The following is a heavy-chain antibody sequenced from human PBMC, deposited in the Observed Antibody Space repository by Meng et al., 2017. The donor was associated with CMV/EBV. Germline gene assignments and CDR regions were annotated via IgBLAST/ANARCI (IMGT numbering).Heavy chain of an antibody. CDR3: ARGVGGWFDP. J-gene: IGHJ5*02. CDR1: GGSFSGYY. V-gene: IGHV4-34*01. Sequence: QVQRQQGGAGLLKPSETLSLTCAVYGGSFSGYYWSWIRQPPGKGLEWIGEINHSGSTNYNPSLKSRVTISVDTSKNQFSLKLSSVTAADTAVYYCARGVGGWFDPWGQGTLVTVSS. D-gene: IGHD1-26*01. CDR2: INHSGST.